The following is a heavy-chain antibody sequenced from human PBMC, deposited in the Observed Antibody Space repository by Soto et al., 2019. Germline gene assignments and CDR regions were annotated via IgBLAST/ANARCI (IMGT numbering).Heavy chain of an antibody. V-gene: IGHV1-18*01. CDR1: GYIFTTYG. D-gene: IGHD1-1*01. J-gene: IGHJ4*02. CDR3: ARGRYGDY. Sequence: QVHLVQSGAEVKKPGASVKVSCKGSGYIFTTYGITWVRQAPGQGLEWMGWISAHNGNTNYAQKLQGRFTVSRDTFTSSADTELRELRSDDSAVYYCARGRYGDYWGQGALVTVSS. CDR2: ISAHNGNT.